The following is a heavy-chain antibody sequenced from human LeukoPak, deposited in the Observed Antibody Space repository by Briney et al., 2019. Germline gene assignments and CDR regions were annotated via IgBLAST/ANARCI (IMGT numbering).Heavy chain of an antibody. J-gene: IGHJ5*02. D-gene: IGHD6-19*01. CDR3: TGVLGAVAFDWFDP. CDR1: GDSVSRDTAT. Sequence: SQTLSLTCAISGDSVSRDTATWNWIRQSPSRALEWLGRTYYRSKWYNDYAESVKSRITINPDTSKNQFSLQLNSVTPEDTAVYYCTGVLGAVAFDWFDPWGQGTLVTVSS. V-gene: IGHV6-1*01. CDR2: TYYRSKWYN.